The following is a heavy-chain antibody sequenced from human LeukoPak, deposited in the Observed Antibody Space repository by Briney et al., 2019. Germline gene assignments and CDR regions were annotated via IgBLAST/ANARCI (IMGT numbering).Heavy chain of an antibody. CDR3: ARDWGYDPLTGYSEVLFSDY. J-gene: IGHJ4*02. V-gene: IGHV3-53*01. D-gene: IGHD3-9*01. CDR2: IYSGGHT. Sequence: PGGSLRLSCAASGFSVINSYMSWVRQAPGKGLEWVSVIYSGGHTYYADSVKGRFTISRDNSKNTVYLQMNRLRAEDTAVYYCARDWGYDPLTGYSEVLFSDYWGQGALVTVSS. CDR1: GFSVINSY.